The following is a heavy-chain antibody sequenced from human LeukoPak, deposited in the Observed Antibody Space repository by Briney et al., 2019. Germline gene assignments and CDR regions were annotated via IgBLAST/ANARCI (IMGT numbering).Heavy chain of an antibody. J-gene: IGHJ4*02. CDR2: IWYDGSNK. CDR3: AKIGPIAALDGW. V-gene: IGHV3-33*06. Sequence: GGSLRLSCAASGFTFSSYGMHWVRQAPGKGVEWVAVIWYDGSNKYYADSVKGRFTISRDNSKNTLYLQMNSLRAEDTAVYYCAKIGPIAALDGWWGQGTLVTVSS. D-gene: IGHD6-13*01. CDR1: GFTFSSYG.